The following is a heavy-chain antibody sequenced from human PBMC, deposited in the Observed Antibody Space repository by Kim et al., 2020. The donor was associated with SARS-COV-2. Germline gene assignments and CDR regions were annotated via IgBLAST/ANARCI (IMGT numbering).Heavy chain of an antibody. CDR1: AFDVSVNY. D-gene: IGHD5-18*01. CDR3: ARGWRQRWSDDWYFDL. Sequence: GGSLRLSCAASAFDVSVNYMSWVRQAPGKGLECVSIIYSDGSIHYADSVRGRFTLSRDNYKNTLDLQMNSLRGDDTALYYCARGWRQRWSDDWYFDLWGRGTLVTVSS. CDR2: IYSDGSI. J-gene: IGHJ2*01. V-gene: IGHV3-53*01.